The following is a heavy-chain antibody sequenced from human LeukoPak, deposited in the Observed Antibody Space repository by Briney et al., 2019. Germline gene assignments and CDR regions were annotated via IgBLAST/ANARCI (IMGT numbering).Heavy chain of an antibody. V-gene: IGHV4-30-4*08. Sequence: SETLSLTCTVSGGSIRSSYYYWGWIRQPPGKGLEWIGYIYYSGSTYYNPSLKSRVTISVDTSKNQFSLKLSSVTAADTAVYYCARFSSGYSRDAFDTWGQGTMVTVSS. CDR2: IYYSGST. CDR1: GGSIRSSYYY. J-gene: IGHJ3*02. CDR3: ARFSSGYSRDAFDT. D-gene: IGHD3-22*01.